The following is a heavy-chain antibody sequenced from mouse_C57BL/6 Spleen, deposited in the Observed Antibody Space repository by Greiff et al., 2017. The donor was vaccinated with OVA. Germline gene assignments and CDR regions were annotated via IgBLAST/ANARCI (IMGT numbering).Heavy chain of an antibody. Sequence: QVQLQQSGPELVKPGASVKISCKASGYAFSSSWMNWVKQRPGKGLEWIGRIYPGAGGTTYNGKFKGKATLTADKSSSTAYLQLSSLTAEDSAVYVCARNIDSVGDGDGDYWGQGTAVTVSS. CDR2: IYPGAGGT. J-gene: IGHJ4*01. D-gene: IGHD3-2*01. CDR1: GYAFSSSW. CDR3: ARNIDSVGDGDGDY. V-gene: IGHV1-82*01.